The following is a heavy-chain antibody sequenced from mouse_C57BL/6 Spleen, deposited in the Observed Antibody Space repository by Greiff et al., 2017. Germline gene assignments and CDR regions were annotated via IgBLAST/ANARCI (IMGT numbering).Heavy chain of an antibody. CDR3: ASHNWEAWFAY. J-gene: IGHJ3*01. Sequence: EVQGVESGGGLVQPGGSLSLSCAASGFTFTDYYMSWVRQPPGKALEWCGFIRNKANGYTTEYSASVKGRFTIFRDNSQSILYLLMNALRAEDSATYYCASHNWEAWFAYWGQGTLVTVSA. D-gene: IGHD4-1*01. CDR1: GFTFTDYY. CDR2: IRNKANGYTT. V-gene: IGHV7-3*01.